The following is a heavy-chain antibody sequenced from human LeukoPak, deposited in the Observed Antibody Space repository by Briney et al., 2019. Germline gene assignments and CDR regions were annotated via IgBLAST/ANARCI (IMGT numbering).Heavy chain of an antibody. J-gene: IGHJ4*02. D-gene: IGHD3-22*01. CDR3: AREVDYADPYYYDSSGNYYFDY. Sequence: ASVKVSCKASGYTFTSYGISWVRQAPGQGLEWMGWISAYNGNTKYAQKLQGRVTMTTDTSTSTAYVELRSLRSDDTAVYYCAREVDYADPYYYDSSGNYYFDYWGQGTLVTVSS. CDR1: GYTFTSYG. CDR2: ISAYNGNT. V-gene: IGHV1-18*01.